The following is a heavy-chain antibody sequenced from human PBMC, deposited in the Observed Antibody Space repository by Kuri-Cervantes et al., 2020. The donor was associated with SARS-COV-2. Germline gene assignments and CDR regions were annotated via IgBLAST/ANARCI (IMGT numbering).Heavy chain of an antibody. V-gene: IGHV4-59*01. Sequence: SETLSLTCTVSGGSISSYYWSWIRQPPGKGLEWIGYIYYSGSTNYIPSLKSRVTISVDTSKNQFSLKLSSVTAADTAVYYCARTHYATLLDIWGQGTMVTVSS. D-gene: IGHD2-2*01. J-gene: IGHJ3*02. CDR2: IYYSGST. CDR3: ARTHYATLLDI. CDR1: GGSISSYY.